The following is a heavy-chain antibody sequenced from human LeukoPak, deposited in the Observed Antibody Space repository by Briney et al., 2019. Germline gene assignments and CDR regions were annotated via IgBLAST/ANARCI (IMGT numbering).Heavy chain of an antibody. D-gene: IGHD2-2*01. CDR3: ARGLSTYQLPTHWFDP. Sequence: SQTLSLTCTVSGGSITSGSYYWTWIRQPAGTGLEWIGRIYTTGSTNYKPSLKSRVTISVDASKNQFSLKLASVTAADTAVYYCARGLSTYQLPTHWFDPWGQGTLVTVSS. CDR2: IYTTGST. V-gene: IGHV4-61*02. J-gene: IGHJ5*02. CDR1: GGSITSGSYY.